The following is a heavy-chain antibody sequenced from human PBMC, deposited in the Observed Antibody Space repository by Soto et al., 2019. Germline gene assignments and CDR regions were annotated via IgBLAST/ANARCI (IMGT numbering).Heavy chain of an antibody. Sequence: GGSLRLSCAASGFTFSTFAMSWVRQPPGKGLEWVSAISAGGDPTYYADSVKGRFTISRDNSKNMVFLQLNSLKAEDTAIYYCAKDGVGATRYWGRGTLVTVSS. CDR2: ISAGGDPT. D-gene: IGHD1-26*01. CDR1: GFTFSTFA. CDR3: AKDGVGATRY. J-gene: IGHJ4*02. V-gene: IGHV3-23*01.